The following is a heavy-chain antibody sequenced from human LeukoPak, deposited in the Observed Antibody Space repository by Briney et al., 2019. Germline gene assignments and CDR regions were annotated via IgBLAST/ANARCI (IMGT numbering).Heavy chain of an antibody. J-gene: IGHJ5*02. Sequence: PGRSLRLSCAASGFTFSSYGMHWVRQAPGKGLEWVAVISYDGSNKYYADSVKGRLTISRDNSKNTLYLQMNSLRAEDTAVYYCAKILGGVVPADGLDPWGQGTLVTVSS. CDR1: GFTFSSYG. CDR2: ISYDGSNK. CDR3: AKILGGVVPADGLDP. D-gene: IGHD2-2*01. V-gene: IGHV3-30*18.